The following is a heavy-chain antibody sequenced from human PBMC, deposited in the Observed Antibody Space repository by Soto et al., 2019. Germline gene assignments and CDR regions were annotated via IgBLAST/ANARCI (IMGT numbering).Heavy chain of an antibody. J-gene: IGHJ5*02. Sequence: QVQLVESGGGVVQPGRSLRLSCAASGFTFSSYAMHWVRQAPGKGLEWVAVMSYDGSNKYYADSVKGRFTISRDNSKNPLYLQMNSLRAEDTAMYYCARDFVSLGGGTWFDPWGQGTLVTVSS. CDR3: ARDFVSLGGGTWFDP. D-gene: IGHD3-16*01. CDR2: MSYDGSNK. V-gene: IGHV3-30-3*01. CDR1: GFTFSSYA.